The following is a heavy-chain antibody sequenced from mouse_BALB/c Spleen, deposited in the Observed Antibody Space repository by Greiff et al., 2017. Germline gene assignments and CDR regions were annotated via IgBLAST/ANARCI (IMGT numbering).Heavy chain of an antibody. J-gene: IGHJ4*01. CDR1: GYTFTSYW. CDR3: ARSFFLDGYAMDY. Sequence: QVQLKQSGAELAKPGASVKMSCKASGYTFTSYWMHWVKQRPGQGLEWIGYINPSTGYTEYNQKFKDKATLTADKSSSTAYMQLSSLTSEDSAVYYCARSFFLDGYAMDYWGQGTSVTVSS. CDR2: INPSTGYT. V-gene: IGHV1-7*01.